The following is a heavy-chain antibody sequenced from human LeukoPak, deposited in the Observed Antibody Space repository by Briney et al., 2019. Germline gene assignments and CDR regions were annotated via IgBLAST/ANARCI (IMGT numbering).Heavy chain of an antibody. Sequence: ASVKVSCKASGGTFSIYAISWVRQAPGQGLEWMGRIIPILGIANYAQKFQGRVTITADKSTSTAYMELSSLRSEDTAVYYCARDPNDSSGYYYFDYWGQGILVTVSS. J-gene: IGHJ4*02. V-gene: IGHV1-69*04. CDR1: GGTFSIYA. CDR2: IIPILGIA. D-gene: IGHD3-22*01. CDR3: ARDPNDSSGYYYFDY.